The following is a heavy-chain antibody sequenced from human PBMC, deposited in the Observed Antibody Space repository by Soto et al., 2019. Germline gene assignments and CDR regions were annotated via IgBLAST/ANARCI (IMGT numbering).Heavy chain of an antibody. D-gene: IGHD3-10*01. CDR3: ARCLRWEVLSTSAY. Sequence: HPGGSLRLSCVASGFTFSTYSMNWVRQAPGKGLEWVSYISSSGKTIYYADSVKGRFTISRDNAKNSLYLQMNSLRDEDTAVYFCARCLRWEVLSTSAYWGQGTLVTVSS. J-gene: IGHJ4*02. CDR1: GFTFSTYS. CDR2: ISSSGKTI. V-gene: IGHV3-48*02.